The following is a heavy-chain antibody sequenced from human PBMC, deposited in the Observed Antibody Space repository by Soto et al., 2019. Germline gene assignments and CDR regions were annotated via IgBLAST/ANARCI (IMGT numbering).Heavy chain of an antibody. CDR2: IIPIFGTA. V-gene: IGHV1-69*13. CDR3: ARDNSRVTIFGVVTRFDY. Sequence: ASVKVSCKASGGTFSSYAISWVRQAPGQGLEWMGGIIPIFGTANYAQKFQGRVTITADESTSTAYMELSSLRSEDTAVYYCARDNSRVTIFGVVTRFDYWGQGTLVTVSS. CDR1: GGTFSSYA. D-gene: IGHD3-3*01. J-gene: IGHJ4*02.